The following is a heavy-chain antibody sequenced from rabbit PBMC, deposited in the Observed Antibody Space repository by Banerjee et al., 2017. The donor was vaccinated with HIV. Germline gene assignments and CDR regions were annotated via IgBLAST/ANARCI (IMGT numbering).Heavy chain of an antibody. CDR3: AKNAGYANYGYAYFNL. J-gene: IGHJ4*01. V-gene: IGHV1S45*01. CDR2: INTITGDT. D-gene: IGHD6-1*01. CDR1: GFSFSNGYV. Sequence: QEQLKETGGGLVQPGGSLTLSCTASGFSFSNGYVMCWVRQAPGKGMEWIACINTITGDTVYATWAKGRFTISKASWTTVTLQMTSLTAADTATYFCAKNAGYANYGYAYFNLWGQGTLVTVS.